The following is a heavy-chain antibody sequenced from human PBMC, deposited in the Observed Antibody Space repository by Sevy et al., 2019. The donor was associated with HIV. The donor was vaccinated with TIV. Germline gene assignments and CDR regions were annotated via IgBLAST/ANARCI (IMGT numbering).Heavy chain of an antibody. CDR2: MTPNTGNT. J-gene: IGHJ6*03. Sequence: ASVKVSCKASGYTFTSFDINWVGQATGQGLEWMGWMTPNTGNTGYAQKFKGRVTMTRNASIRTAYMELCSLRSEDTAVYYCAKGPEKPYYYYYMDVWGKGTTVTVSS. V-gene: IGHV1-8*01. CDR1: GYTFTSFD. CDR3: AKGPEKPYYYYYMDV.